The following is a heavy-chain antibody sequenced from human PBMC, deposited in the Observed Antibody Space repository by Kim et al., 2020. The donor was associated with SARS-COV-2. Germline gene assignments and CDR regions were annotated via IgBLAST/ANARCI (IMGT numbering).Heavy chain of an antibody. CDR3: ERQPGYSGYDRSGEFDY. Sequence: SVKGRINIYRDNAKNSLYLQMNSLRAEDTAVYYCERQPGYSGYDRSGEFDYWGQGTLVTVSS. J-gene: IGHJ4*02. V-gene: IGHV3-11*06. D-gene: IGHD5-12*01.